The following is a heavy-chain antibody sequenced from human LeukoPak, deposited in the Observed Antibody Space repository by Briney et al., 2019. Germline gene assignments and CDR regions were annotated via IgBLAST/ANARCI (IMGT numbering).Heavy chain of an antibody. D-gene: IGHD5-24*01. CDR2: INHSGST. Sequence: SETLSLTCAVYGGSFSGYYWSWIRQPPGKGLEWIGEINHSGSTNYNPSLKSRVTISVDTSKNQFSLKLSSVTAADTAVYYCARGHRCYNRSYYFDYWGQGTLVTVSS. J-gene: IGHJ4*02. V-gene: IGHV4-34*01. CDR1: GGSFSGYY. CDR3: ARGHRCYNRSYYFDY.